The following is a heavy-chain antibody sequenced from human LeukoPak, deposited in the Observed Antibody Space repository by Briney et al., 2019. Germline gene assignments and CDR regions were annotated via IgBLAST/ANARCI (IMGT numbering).Heavy chain of an antibody. CDR2: IIPIFGTA. J-gene: IGHJ6*03. CDR1: GGTFSSYA. CDR3: ARVGGSSYYYGSGQHYMDV. V-gene: IGHV1-69*06. D-gene: IGHD3-10*01. Sequence: ASVKVSCKASGGTFSSYAISWVRQAPGQGLEWMGGIIPIFGTANYAQKFQGRVTITADKSTSTAYMELSSLRSEDTAVYYCARVGGSSYYYGSGQHYMDVWGKGTTVTVSS.